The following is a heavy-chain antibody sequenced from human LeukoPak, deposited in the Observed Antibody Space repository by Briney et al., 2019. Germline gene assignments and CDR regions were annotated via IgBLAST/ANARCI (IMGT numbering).Heavy chain of an antibody. CDR3: ARGHVSGGPWGVLHL. Sequence: SETLSLTCAVSGGSISSGGYSWSWIRQPPGKGLEWIGYIYHSGSTYYNPSLKSRVTISVDRSKNQFSLKLSSVTAADTAVYYCARGHVSGGPWGVLHLWGQGTRLTV. V-gene: IGHV4-30-2*01. D-gene: IGHD2-15*01. J-gene: IGHJ1*01. CDR2: IYHSGST. CDR1: GGSISSGGYS.